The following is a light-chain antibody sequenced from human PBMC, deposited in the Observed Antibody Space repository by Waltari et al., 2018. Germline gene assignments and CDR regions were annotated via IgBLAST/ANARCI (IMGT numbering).Light chain of an antibody. Sequence: QSALTQPASVSGSPGQSITISCTGTSSDVGGYNHVSWYQQHPGKAPKLLILKVTNRPSGISNRFSGSKSGNTASLTISGLQAEDEGEYYCSSFTTIGTLVVFGGGTKVTVL. CDR3: SSFTTIGTLVV. J-gene: IGLJ2*01. CDR2: KVT. CDR1: SSDVGGYNH. V-gene: IGLV2-14*01.